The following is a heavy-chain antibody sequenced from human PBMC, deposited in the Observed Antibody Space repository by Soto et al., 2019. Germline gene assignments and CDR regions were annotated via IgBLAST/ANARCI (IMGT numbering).Heavy chain of an antibody. Sequence: LRLSCAASGFTFSSYAMTWVRQAPGEGLEWVSAISYSGVSTYYADSVKGRFTISSDSSENTPSLQMNSLRVDDTAVYYCARTRGYNYYDLDYWGQGTLVTVSS. CDR1: GFTFSSYA. D-gene: IGHD5-12*01. CDR2: ISYSGVST. J-gene: IGHJ4*02. CDR3: ARTRGYNYYDLDY. V-gene: IGHV3-23*01.